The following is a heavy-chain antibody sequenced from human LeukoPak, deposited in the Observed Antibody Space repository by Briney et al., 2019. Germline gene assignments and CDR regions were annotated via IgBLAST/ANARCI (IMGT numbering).Heavy chain of an antibody. Sequence: PGGSLRLSCTGSGFTFSSYTISWVRQAPGKGLEWVSTISHGGGSTFYADSVKGRFSISRDNSKTTLYLQMTSLRADDTAKYYCAKDITEGYYYGSGSYRPPRAFDMWGQGTMVTVSS. J-gene: IGHJ3*02. CDR2: ISHGGGST. V-gene: IGHV3-23*01. CDR1: GFTFSSYT. CDR3: AKDITEGYYYGSGSYRPPRAFDM. D-gene: IGHD3-10*01.